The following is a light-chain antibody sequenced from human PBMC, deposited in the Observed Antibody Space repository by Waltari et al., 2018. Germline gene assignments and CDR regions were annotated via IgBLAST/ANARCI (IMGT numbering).Light chain of an antibody. CDR2: LGF. Sequence: DIVMTQSPLSLPVTPGEPASISCRSSQSLLHSNGYYYLDWYLQKPGQSPQLLIYLGFNRASGGPDRFTGSASGTEFTLKISRVEAEDVGVYYCMQALQTWTFGQGTKVEIK. CDR3: MQALQTWT. V-gene: IGKV2-28*01. CDR1: QSLLHSNGYYY. J-gene: IGKJ1*01.